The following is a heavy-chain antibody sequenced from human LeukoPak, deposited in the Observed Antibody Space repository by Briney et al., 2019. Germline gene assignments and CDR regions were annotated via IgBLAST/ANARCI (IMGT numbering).Heavy chain of an antibody. CDR3: ARVEFGSGSTYFDY. J-gene: IGHJ4*02. CDR1: GGSISSYY. V-gene: IGHV4-59*01. D-gene: IGHD3-10*01. Sequence: SETLSLTCTVSGGSISSYYWSWIRQPPGKGLEWIGYNYYSGSTNYNPSLKSRVTISVGTSKNQFSLKLSSVTAADTAVYYCARVEFGSGSTYFDYWGQGTLVTVSS. CDR2: NYYSGST.